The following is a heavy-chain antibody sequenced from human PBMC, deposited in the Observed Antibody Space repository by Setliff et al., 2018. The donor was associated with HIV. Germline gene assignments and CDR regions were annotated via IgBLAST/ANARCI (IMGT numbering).Heavy chain of an antibody. D-gene: IGHD3-9*01. CDR3: VRERDDLTGYYQDY. CDR1: GGSISSGGYY. J-gene: IGHJ4*02. V-gene: IGHV4-39*02. Sequence: SETLSLTCTVSGGSISSGGYYWSWIRQHPGKGLEWIGSIYYSGSTYYNSSRQSRVTISVDTSKNQFSLKLSSVTAADTAVYYCVRERDDLTGYYQDYWGQGTLVTGSS. CDR2: IYYSGST.